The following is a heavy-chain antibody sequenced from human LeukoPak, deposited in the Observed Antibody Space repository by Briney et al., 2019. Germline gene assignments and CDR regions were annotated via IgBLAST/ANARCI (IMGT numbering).Heavy chain of an antibody. CDR1: GFTFSRYR. V-gene: IGHV3-74*01. CDR2: IASDGSST. J-gene: IGHJ4*02. Sequence: AGGSLRLSCAASGFTFSRYRMNWVRQAPGKGLVWVSRIASDGSSTTYADSVKGRFSISRDNAKNTLYLQMNSLRVEDTAVYYCARGRPHGNDYWGQGTLVTVSS. D-gene: IGHD4-23*01. CDR3: ARGRPHGNDY.